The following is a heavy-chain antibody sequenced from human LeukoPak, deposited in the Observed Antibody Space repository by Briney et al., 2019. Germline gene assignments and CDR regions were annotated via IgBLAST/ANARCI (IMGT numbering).Heavy chain of an antibody. CDR3: ARVGSLAAAGTPDY. CDR2: ISSTGSHT. Sequence: GGSLRLSCAASGFTFSDYYMNWTRQAPGKGLEWVSYISSTGSHTTYADSVKGRFTISRDNAKNSLSLQVNSLRADDTAVYYCARVGSLAAAGTPDYWGQGTLVAVSS. J-gene: IGHJ4*02. CDR1: GFTFSDYY. V-gene: IGHV3-11*06. D-gene: IGHD6-13*01.